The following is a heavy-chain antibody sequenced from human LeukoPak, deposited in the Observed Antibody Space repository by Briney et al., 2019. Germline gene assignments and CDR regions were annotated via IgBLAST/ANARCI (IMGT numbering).Heavy chain of an antibody. D-gene: IGHD3-22*01. CDR3: AKDHYYDSSGYSPFDY. V-gene: IGHV3-23*01. CDR2: ISGSGGST. J-gene: IGHJ4*02. CDR1: GFTFSSYA. Sequence: GGSLRLSCAASGFTFSSYAMSWVRHAPGKGLEWVSAISGSGGSTYYADSVKGRFTISRDNSKNTLYLQMNSLRAEDTAVYYCAKDHYYDSSGYSPFDYWGQGTLVTVSS.